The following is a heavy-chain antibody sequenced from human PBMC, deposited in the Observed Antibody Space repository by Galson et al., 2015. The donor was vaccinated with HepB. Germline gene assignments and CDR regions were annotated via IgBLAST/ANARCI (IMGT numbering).Heavy chain of an antibody. V-gene: IGHV3-74*03. CDR1: GFTFNSYW. J-gene: IGHJ6*02. D-gene: IGHD2-2*01. Sequence: SLRLSCAASGFTFNSYWMHWVRQAPGKGLVWVSRINSDGSSTKHADSVKGRFTISRDNAKNTLYLQMSSLRAEDTAVYYCARDPRTSCFALDVWGQGTTVTVSS. CDR2: INSDGSST. CDR3: ARDPRTSCFALDV.